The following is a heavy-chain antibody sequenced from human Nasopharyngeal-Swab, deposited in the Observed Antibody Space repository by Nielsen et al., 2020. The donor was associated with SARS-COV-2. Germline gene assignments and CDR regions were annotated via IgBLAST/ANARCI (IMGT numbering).Heavy chain of an antibody. CDR2: IYYSGST. CDR3: ARERLGYCSSTSCYGGERYYYYYYMDV. J-gene: IGHJ6*03. D-gene: IGHD2-2*01. Sequence: WTRQPPGKGLEWIGYIYYSGSTYYNPSLKSRVTISVDTSKNQFSLKLSSVTAADTAVYYCARERLGYCSSTSCYGGERYYYYYYMDVWGKGTTVTVSS. V-gene: IGHV4-30-4*01.